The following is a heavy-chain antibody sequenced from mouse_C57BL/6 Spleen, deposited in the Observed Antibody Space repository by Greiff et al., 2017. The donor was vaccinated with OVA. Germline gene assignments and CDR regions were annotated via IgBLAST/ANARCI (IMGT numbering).Heavy chain of an antibody. V-gene: IGHV2-9-1*01. CDR3: ARKNVYYDYDGAMDY. D-gene: IGHD2-4*01. J-gene: IGHJ4*01. CDR2: IWTGGGT. Sequence: VMLVESGPGLVAPSQSLSITCTVSGFSLTSYAISWVRQPPGKGLEWLGVIWTGGGTNYNSALKSRLSISKDNSKSQVFLKMNSLQTDDTARYYCARKNVYYDYDGAMDYWGQGTSVTVSS. CDR1: GFSLTSYA.